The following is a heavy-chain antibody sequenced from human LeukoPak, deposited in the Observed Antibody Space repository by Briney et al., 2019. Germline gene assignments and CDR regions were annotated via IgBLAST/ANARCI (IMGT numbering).Heavy chain of an antibody. V-gene: IGHV4-38-2*02. CDR1: GFTISNAYY. CDR2: IFHSGNT. CDR3: ARGISINWYFDL. D-gene: IGHD3-3*02. Sequence: SETLSLTCSVSGFTISNAYYWAWVRQPPGKGLEWIGSIFHSGNTHYNPSLQTRVTISLDASRNQFSLNLDSVIAADTAVCFCARGISINWYFDLWGRGTLVTVSS. J-gene: IGHJ2*01.